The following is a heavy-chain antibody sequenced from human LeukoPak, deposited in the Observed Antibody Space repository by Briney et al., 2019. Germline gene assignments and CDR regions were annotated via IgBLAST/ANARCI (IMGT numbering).Heavy chain of an antibody. V-gene: IGHV1-8*02. CDR1: GYTFTGYY. CDR2: MNPNSGNT. Sequence: ASVKVSCKASGYTFTGYYMHWVRQAPGQGLEWMGWMNPNSGNTGYAQKFQGRVTMTRNTSISTAYMELSSLRSEDTAVYYCARTRGSSSSNYFDYWGQGTLVTVSS. D-gene: IGHD6-6*01. CDR3: ARTRGSSSSNYFDY. J-gene: IGHJ4*02.